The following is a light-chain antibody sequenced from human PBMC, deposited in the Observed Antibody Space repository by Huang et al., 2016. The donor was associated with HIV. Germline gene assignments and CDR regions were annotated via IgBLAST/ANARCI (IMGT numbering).Light chain of an antibody. Sequence: IILTQSPATLSVSPGEGATLSCRASQSIGTNLAWYQQGHGQAPRSLVYGASTRATGVPVRFSGSGSGTQFNLTLSSLQSEDFATYYCQHYSNWPPLTFGGGTKVDI. CDR1: QSIGTN. CDR3: QHYSNWPPLT. CDR2: GAS. J-gene: IGKJ4*01. V-gene: IGKV3-15*01.